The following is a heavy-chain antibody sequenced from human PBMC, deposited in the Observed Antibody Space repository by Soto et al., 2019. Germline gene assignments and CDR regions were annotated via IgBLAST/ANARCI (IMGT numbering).Heavy chain of an antibody. Sequence: QVQLVQSGAEVKKPGSSVKVSCTASGGTFSSYAISWVRQAPGQGLEWMGGIIPIFGTANYAQKFQGRVTITADESTSTAYMDLSSMRSYDTAVYYCADTLGGGGAYYYDSSGYSNFDYWGQGTLVTVSS. CDR2: IIPIFGTA. V-gene: IGHV1-69*01. J-gene: IGHJ4*02. D-gene: IGHD3-22*01. CDR3: ADTLGGGGAYYYDSSGYSNFDY. CDR1: GGTFSSYA.